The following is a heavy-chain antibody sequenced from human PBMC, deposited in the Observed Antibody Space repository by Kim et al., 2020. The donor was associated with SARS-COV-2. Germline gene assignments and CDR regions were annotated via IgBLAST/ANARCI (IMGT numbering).Heavy chain of an antibody. J-gene: IGHJ6*02. CDR1: GFTFSSYS. CDR2: ISSSSSTI. D-gene: IGHD3-22*01. CDR3: ARDWLLGDYYYYGMDV. Sequence: GGSLRLSCAASGFTFSSYSMNWVRQAPGKGLEWVSYISSSSSTIYYADSVKGRFTISRDNAKNSLYLQMNSLRDEDTAVYYCARDWLLGDYYYYGMDVWGQGTTVTVSS. V-gene: IGHV3-48*02.